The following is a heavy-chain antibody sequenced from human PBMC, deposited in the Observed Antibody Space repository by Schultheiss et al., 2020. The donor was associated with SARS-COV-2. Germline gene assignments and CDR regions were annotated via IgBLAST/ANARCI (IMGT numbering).Heavy chain of an antibody. V-gene: IGHV4-4*07. J-gene: IGHJ5*02. Sequence: GSLRLSCTVSGGSMSPFQWTWIRQPAGKGLEWIGRIYTSGSTNYNPSLKSRVTISVDTSKNQFSLKLSSVTAADTAVYYCARWYYYDSSGWFDPWGQGTLVTVSS. CDR1: GGSMSPFQ. CDR2: IYTSGST. CDR3: ARWYYYDSSGWFDP. D-gene: IGHD3-22*01.